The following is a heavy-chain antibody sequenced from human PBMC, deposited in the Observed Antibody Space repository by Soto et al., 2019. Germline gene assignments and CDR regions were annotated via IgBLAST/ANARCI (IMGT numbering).Heavy chain of an antibody. J-gene: IGHJ5*02. V-gene: IGHV3-43*01. CDR2: IGRDAINT. CDR1: GFTFDDFS. Sequence: EVQLVESGGVVVQPGGSLRLSCAASGFTFDDFSMHWVRQAPGKGLEWVSLIGRDAINTYYADFVKGRITISRDNIKNCLYLQMNGLTNEDTAFYYWAKEKPDTPWTSIDAWGPGTLVTVSS. CDR3: AKEKPDTPWTSIDA. D-gene: IGHD1-1*01.